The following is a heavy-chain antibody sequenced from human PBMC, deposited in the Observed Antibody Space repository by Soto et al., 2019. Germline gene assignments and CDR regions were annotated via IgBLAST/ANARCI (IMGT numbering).Heavy chain of an antibody. CDR1: GGSVSSSDYY. Sequence: QLQLQESDPGLVKPSETLSLTCSVSGGSVSSSDYYWVWIRQPPGKGLEWIGSVYYSGRTWYNPSLKSRVTISVDTSKNQFSLKLSSVTAADTAVYYCATTGYNWNELGLDPWGQGTLVTVSS. V-gene: IGHV4-39*01. J-gene: IGHJ5*02. D-gene: IGHD1-1*01. CDR3: ATTGYNWNELGLDP. CDR2: VYYSGRT.